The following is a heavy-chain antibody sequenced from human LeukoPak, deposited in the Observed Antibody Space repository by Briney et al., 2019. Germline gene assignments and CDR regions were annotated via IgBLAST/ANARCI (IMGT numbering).Heavy chain of an antibody. CDR2: FDPEDGET. D-gene: IGHD1-7*01. V-gene: IGHV1-24*01. J-gene: IGHJ3*02. CDR1: GYTLTELS. Sequence: GASVKVSCKVSGYTLTELSMHWVRQAPGKGLEWMGGFDPEDGETIYAQKFQGRVTMTRDTSISTAYMELSRLRSDDTAVYYCAREVFAGYNWNYVPTDAFDIWGQGTMVTVSS. CDR3: AREVFAGYNWNYVPTDAFDI.